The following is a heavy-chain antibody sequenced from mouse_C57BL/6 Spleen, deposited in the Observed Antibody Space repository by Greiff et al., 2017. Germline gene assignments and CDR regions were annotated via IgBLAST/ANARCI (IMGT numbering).Heavy chain of an antibody. D-gene: IGHD2-5*01. J-gene: IGHJ3*01. Sequence: VQLQQPGAELVMPGASVKLSCKASGYTFTSYWMHWGKQRPGQGLEWIGEIDPSDSYTNYNQKFKGKSTLTLDKSSSTAYMQLSSLTSEDSAVYYCATYYSNAWFAYWGQGTLVTVSA. CDR2: IDPSDSYT. CDR1: GYTFTSYW. CDR3: ATYYSNAWFAY. V-gene: IGHV1-69*01.